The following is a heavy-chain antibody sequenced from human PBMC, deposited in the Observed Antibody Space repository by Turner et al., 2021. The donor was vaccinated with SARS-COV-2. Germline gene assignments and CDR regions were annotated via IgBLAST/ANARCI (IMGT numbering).Heavy chain of an antibody. D-gene: IGHD1-7*01. J-gene: IGHJ4*02. CDR2: FNPEDGEP. Sequence: QVHLLQSGAEVKTPVASVKVSCKVSGYTLSELSIHWVRQAPGKGPEWMGGFNPEDGEPIYAQMFQGRFSLTEDTSTDTLYMELSSLRSEDTAVYYCATSWELPDAYFDSWGQGTLVTVSS. V-gene: IGHV1-24*01. CDR3: ATSWELPDAYFDS. CDR1: GYTLSELS.